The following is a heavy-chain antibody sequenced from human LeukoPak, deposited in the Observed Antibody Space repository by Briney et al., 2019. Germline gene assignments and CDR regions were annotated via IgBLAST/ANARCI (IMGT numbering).Heavy chain of an antibody. V-gene: IGHV3-21*01. CDR3: AKDGTEIWFGELLPYYYYYMDV. D-gene: IGHD3-10*01. CDR2: ISGSSSYI. J-gene: IGHJ6*03. CDR1: GFTFSSYS. Sequence: GGSLRLSCAASGFTFSSYSMNWVRQAPGKGLEWVSSISGSSSYIYYADSVKGRFTISRDNAKNSLYLQMNSLRAEDTAVYYCAKDGTEIWFGELLPYYYYYMDVWGKGTTVTISS.